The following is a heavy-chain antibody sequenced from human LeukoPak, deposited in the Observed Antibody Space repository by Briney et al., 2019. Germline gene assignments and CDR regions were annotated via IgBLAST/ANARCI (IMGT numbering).Heavy chain of an antibody. J-gene: IGHJ3*02. D-gene: IGHD3/OR15-3a*01. Sequence: GGSLRLSCAASGFTFSISAMSWVRQAPGKGLEWVSGISDSGGRTFYADSVKGRFTISRDNSKNILYLQMNSLRADDTAVYYSVGLEATQDAFDMWGQGKIDTVSS. V-gene: IGHV3-23*01. CDR3: VGLEATQDAFDM. CDR1: GFTFSISA. CDR2: ISDSGGRT.